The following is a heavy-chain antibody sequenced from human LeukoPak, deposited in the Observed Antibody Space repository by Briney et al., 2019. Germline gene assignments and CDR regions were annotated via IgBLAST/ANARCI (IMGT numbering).Heavy chain of an antibody. V-gene: IGHV3-48*01. J-gene: IGHJ3*02. D-gene: IGHD1-26*01. CDR2: INSDIYSNTI. Sequence: GSLRLSCAASGFTLSSYSMNWVRQAPGKGLEWISYINSDIYSNTIYYADTVKGRFTISRDNGKNSLYLQMNSLRAEDTAVYYCAKDPTEYSGAQSSDAFDIWGQGTMVTVSS. CDR1: GFTLSSYS. CDR3: AKDPTEYSGAQSSDAFDI.